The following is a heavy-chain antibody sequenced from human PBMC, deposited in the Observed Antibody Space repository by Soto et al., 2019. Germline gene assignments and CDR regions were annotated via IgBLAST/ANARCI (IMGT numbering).Heavy chain of an antibody. Sequence: QVELVESGGGLVKPVGSLRLSCAASGFTFSDHFMTWIRQSPGKGLEWVSYLSMKSSTTNYADSVNGRFTISRDNAKNSLFLQMDNVRVEDTAVYYCARGGRNHPSLNIDYWGQGTLVTVSS. CDR1: GFTFSDHF. CDR3: ARGGRNHPSLNIDY. V-gene: IGHV3-11*06. J-gene: IGHJ4*02. CDR2: LSMKSSTT. D-gene: IGHD2-2*01.